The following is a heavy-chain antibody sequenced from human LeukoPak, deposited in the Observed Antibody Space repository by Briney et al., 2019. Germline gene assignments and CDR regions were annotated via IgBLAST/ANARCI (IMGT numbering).Heavy chain of an antibody. D-gene: IGHD3-16*02. CDR3: ARAGIMITFGGVIVINWFDP. J-gene: IGHJ5*02. V-gene: IGHV1-18*01. CDR1: GYTFTSHG. CDR2: ISAYNGNT. Sequence: ASVKVSCKASGYTFTSHGISWVRQAPGQGLEWMGWISAYNGNTNYAQKLQGRVTMTTDTSTSTAYMELRSLRSDDTAVYYCARAGIMITFGGVIVINWFDPWGQGTLVTVSS.